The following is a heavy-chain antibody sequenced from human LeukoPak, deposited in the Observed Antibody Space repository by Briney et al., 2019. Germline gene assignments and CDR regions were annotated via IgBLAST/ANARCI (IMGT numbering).Heavy chain of an antibody. D-gene: IGHD2-15*01. J-gene: IGHJ5*02. CDR1: GFTFSSYS. Sequence: GGSLRLSCAASGFTFSSYSMNWVRQAPGKGLGWVSSISSSSSYIYYADSVKGRFTISRDNAKNSLYLQMNSLRAEDTAVYYCARDLGYCSGGSCYGWFDPWGQGTLVTVSS. CDR3: ARDLGYCSGGSCYGWFDP. V-gene: IGHV3-21*01. CDR2: ISSSSSYI.